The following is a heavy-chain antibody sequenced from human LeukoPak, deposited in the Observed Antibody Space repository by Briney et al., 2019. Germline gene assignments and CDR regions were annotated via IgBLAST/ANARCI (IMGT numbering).Heavy chain of an antibody. D-gene: IGHD6-13*01. Sequence: PSQTLSLTCTVSGGSISSGGYYWSWIRQPPGKGLEWIGYIYHSGSTYYNPSLKSRVTISVDRSKNQFSLKLSSVTAADTAVYYCASVRGYSSPEGAYYFDYWGQGTLVTVSS. J-gene: IGHJ4*02. CDR1: GGSISSGGYY. CDR3: ASVRGYSSPEGAYYFDY. CDR2: IYHSGST. V-gene: IGHV4-30-2*01.